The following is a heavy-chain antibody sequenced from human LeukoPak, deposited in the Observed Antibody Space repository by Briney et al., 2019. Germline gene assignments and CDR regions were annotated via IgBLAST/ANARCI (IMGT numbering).Heavy chain of an antibody. V-gene: IGHV4-34*01. D-gene: IGHD3-3*01. J-gene: IGHJ3*02. CDR3: ARGSYVLRFLDRGHAFDI. CDR1: GGSFSGYY. Sequence: PETLSLTCAVYGGSFSGYYWSWVRQPPGKGLEWVGEINHSGSTNYNPCLKSRCTISGETTNNQSSLKLSSVTAADRAVYSCARGSYVLRFLDRGHAFDIWGQGTMVTASS. CDR2: INHSGST.